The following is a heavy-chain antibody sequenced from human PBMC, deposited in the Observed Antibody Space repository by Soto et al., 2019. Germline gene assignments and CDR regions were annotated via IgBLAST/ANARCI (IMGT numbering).Heavy chain of an antibody. J-gene: IGHJ6*03. CDR3: ARRGSSSSYYYYMDV. CDR2: IYYSGST. V-gene: IGHV4-59*08. D-gene: IGHD6-6*01. Sequence: SETLSLTCTVSGGFISSYYWSWIRQPPGKGLEWIGYIYYSGSTNYNPSLKSRVTISVDTSKNQFSLKLNSVTAADTAVYYCARRGSSSSYYYYMDVWGKGTTVTVSS. CDR1: GGFISSYY.